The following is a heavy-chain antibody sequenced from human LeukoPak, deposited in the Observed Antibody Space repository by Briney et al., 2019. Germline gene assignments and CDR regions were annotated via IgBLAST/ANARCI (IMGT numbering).Heavy chain of an antibody. CDR2: INPNSGGT. Sequence: GAPVKVSCKASGYTFTAYYMHWVRQAPGQGFEWLGWINPNSGGTNFAQKFQGRVTMARDTSISTAYMELSRLTSDDTAVYYCARDRHGGWFSGQSFDSWGQGTLVTVSS. CDR1: GYTFTAYY. V-gene: IGHV1-2*02. D-gene: IGHD6-19*01. J-gene: IGHJ4*02. CDR3: ARDRHGGWFSGQSFDS.